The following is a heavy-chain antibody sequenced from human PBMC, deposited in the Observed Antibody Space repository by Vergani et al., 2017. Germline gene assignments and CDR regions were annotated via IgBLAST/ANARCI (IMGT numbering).Heavy chain of an antibody. CDR1: GFTFDDYA. Sequence: EVQLVESGGGLVQPGRSLRLSCAASGFTFDDYAMHWVRQAPGKGLEWVSGISWNSGSIVYADSVKSRFTISRDNAKNSLYLQMNSLRAEDTALYYCAKGTGIVVVTLFDYWGQGTLVTVSS. D-gene: IGHD3-22*01. CDR2: ISWNSGSI. J-gene: IGHJ4*02. CDR3: AKGTGIVVVTLFDY. V-gene: IGHV3-9*01.